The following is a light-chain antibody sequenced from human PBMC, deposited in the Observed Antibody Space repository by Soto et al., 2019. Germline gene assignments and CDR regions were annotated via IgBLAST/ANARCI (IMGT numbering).Light chain of an antibody. J-gene: IGKJ2*01. V-gene: IGKV1-39*01. CDR3: QQSYNTPYT. CDR2: AAS. Sequence: DIQMTQSPSSLSASVGDKVTITCRASQTIRNYLNWYQQKPGKAPKLLIYAASTLQSGVPSRFTGSGSGTDSTLTISGLQPEDSATYYCQQSYNTPYTFGRRTKLEIK. CDR1: QTIRNY.